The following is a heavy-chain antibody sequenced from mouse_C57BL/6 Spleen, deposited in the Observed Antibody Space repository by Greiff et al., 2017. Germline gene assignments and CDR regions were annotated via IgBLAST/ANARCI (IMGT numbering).Heavy chain of an antibody. D-gene: IGHD1-1*01. V-gene: IGHV14-1*01. Sequence: VQLQQSGAELVRPGASVKLSCTASGFNIQDYYMHWVKQRPEQGLEWIGRIDPEDGDTEYASKFQGKATMTADTSSNTAYLQLSILTSKDTAVYYCTTYYYGSYYAMDYWGQGTSVTVSS. CDR3: TTYYYGSYYAMDY. J-gene: IGHJ4*01. CDR1: GFNIQDYY. CDR2: IDPEDGDT.